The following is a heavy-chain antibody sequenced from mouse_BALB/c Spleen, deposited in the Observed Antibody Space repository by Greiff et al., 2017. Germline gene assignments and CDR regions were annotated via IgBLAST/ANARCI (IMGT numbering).Heavy chain of an antibody. CDR2: IWGDGST. CDR1: GFSLTGYG. Sequence: VQLQQSGPGLVAPSQSLSITCTVSGFSLTGYGVNWVRQPPGKGLEWLGMIWGDGSTDYNSALKSRLSISKDNSKSQVFLKMNSLQTDDTARYYCARDGSNWGVRGYAMDYWGQGTSVTVSS. D-gene: IGHD4-1*01. J-gene: IGHJ4*01. V-gene: IGHV2-6-7*01. CDR3: ARDGSNWGVRGYAMDY.